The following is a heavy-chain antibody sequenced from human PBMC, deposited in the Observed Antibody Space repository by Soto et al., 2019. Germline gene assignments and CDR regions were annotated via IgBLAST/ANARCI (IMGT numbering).Heavy chain of an antibody. V-gene: IGHV1-18*04. CDR2: ISAHNGKT. CDR1: CYIFTIYC. D-gene: IGHD5-12*01. J-gene: IGHJ4*01. CDR3: AMDTVAKSITFDY. Sequence: ASLSGSFKASCYIFTIYCSILGRQSPGQGLEWMGWISAHNGKTNYAQKVQGRVTMTTDTSTSTAYMELRSLRSDDTAVYYCAMDTVAKSITFDYWGHGTLXT.